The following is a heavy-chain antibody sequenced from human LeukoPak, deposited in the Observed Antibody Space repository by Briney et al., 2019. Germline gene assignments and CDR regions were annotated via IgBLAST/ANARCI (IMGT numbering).Heavy chain of an antibody. CDR3: ARDHIALGPAAKKDALDF. D-gene: IGHD2-2*01. CDR1: GGSISSADYY. CDR2: ISHSGGT. V-gene: IGHV4-30-2*01. Sequence: PSETLSLTCTVSGGSISSADYYWTWIRQPPGKGLEWIGYISHSGGTYYNSSLLSRVTISADTSKNQFFLTLGSVTAADTAVYFCARDHIALGPAAKKDALDFWGQGTAVIVSS. J-gene: IGHJ3*01.